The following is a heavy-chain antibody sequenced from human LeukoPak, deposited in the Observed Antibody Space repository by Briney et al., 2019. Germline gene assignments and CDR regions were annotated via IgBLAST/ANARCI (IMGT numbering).Heavy chain of an antibody. V-gene: IGHV4-34*01. CDR1: GGSFSGYY. D-gene: IGHD2-2*01. CDR2: INHSGST. CDR3: ARPCSSTSCPFWDY. J-gene: IGHJ4*02. Sequence: PSETLSLTCAVYGGSFSGYYWSWIRQPPGKGLEWIGEINHSGSTNYNPSLKSRVTISVDTSKNQFSLKLSSVTAADTAVYYCARPCSSTSCPFWDYWGQGTLVTVSS.